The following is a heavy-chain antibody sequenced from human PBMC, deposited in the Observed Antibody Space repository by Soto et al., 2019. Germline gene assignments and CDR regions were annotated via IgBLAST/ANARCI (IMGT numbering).Heavy chain of an antibody. V-gene: IGHV1-69*13. CDR1: GGTFSSYA. CDR2: IIPIFGTA. Sequence: SVKVSCKASGGTFSSYAISWVRQAPGQGLEWMGGIIPIFGTANYAQKFQGRVTITADESTSTAYMELSSLRSEDTAVYYCARADTAMVPSGYWGQGTLVTVYS. J-gene: IGHJ4*02. D-gene: IGHD5-18*01. CDR3: ARADTAMVPSGY.